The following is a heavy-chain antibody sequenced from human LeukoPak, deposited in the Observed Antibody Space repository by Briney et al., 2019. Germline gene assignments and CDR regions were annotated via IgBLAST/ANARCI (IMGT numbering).Heavy chain of an antibody. J-gene: IGHJ4*02. CDR2: IQHDGSNK. Sequence: GGSLRLSCAASGFTFSSYTMNWVRQAPGKGLEWVAFIQHDGSNKYYGDSVKGRFTISRDNSKNTLYLQMSSLRSEDTAVYFCAKDVVGQQWPENYWGQGTLVTVSS. CDR1: GFTFSSYT. V-gene: IGHV3-30*02. D-gene: IGHD6-19*01. CDR3: AKDVVGQQWPENY.